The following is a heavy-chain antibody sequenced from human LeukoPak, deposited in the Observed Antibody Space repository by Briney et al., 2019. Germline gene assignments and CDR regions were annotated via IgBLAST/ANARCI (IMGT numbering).Heavy chain of an antibody. D-gene: IGHD3-10*01. CDR2: ISSSSSTI. J-gene: IGHJ3*02. V-gene: IGHV3-48*04. Sequence: PGGSLRLSCAASGFTFSSYSMNWVRQAPGKGLEWVSYISSSSSTIYYADSVKGRFTISRDNAKNSLYLQMNSLRAEDTAVYYCARDPPIYYGSGSASYAFDIWGQGTMVTVSS. CDR3: ARDPPIYYGSGSASYAFDI. CDR1: GFTFSSYS.